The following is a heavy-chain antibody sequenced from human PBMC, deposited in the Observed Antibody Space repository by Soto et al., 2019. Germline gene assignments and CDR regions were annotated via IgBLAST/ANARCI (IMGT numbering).Heavy chain of an antibody. D-gene: IGHD6-19*01. V-gene: IGHV3-11*01. Sequence: GGSLRLSCAASGFTFCDYYMSWIRQAPGKGLEWVSYISSSGSTIYYADSVKGRFTISRDNAKNSLYLQMNSLRAEDTAVYYCAREAGVAVAEGYYYYMDVWGKGTTVTVSS. CDR2: ISSSGSTI. CDR1: GFTFCDYY. CDR3: AREAGVAVAEGYYYYMDV. J-gene: IGHJ6*03.